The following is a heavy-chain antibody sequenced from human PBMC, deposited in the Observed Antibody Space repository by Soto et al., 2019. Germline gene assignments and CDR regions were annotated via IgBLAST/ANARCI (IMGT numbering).Heavy chain of an antibody. V-gene: IGHV4-34*01. CDR3: ARGGSSDWQVAFDI. CDR1: IQYSFSCY. Sequence: PSMTISITCPVSIQYSFSCYRYWIRQAPGKGLEWIGEINHSGRNISNPSLKSRVTMSIDMSKNQLSLKLSSVTAADTAIYYCARGGSSDWQVAFDIWGQGTMVT. J-gene: IGHJ3*02. CDR2: INHSGRN. D-gene: IGHD6-19*01.